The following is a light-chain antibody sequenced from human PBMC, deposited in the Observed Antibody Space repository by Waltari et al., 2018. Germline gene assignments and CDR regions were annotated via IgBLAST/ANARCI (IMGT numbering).Light chain of an antibody. Sequence: DIQMTQSPSTLSASVGDRVTITCRASQNIHTWLAWYQQKPGKAPKLLIYKASNLENGVPSRFSGSGSGTEFTLSISSLHPEDFATYYCQQYNSYWTFGRGTTVEVE. CDR1: QNIHTW. V-gene: IGKV1-5*03. CDR3: QQYNSYWT. J-gene: IGKJ1*01. CDR2: KAS.